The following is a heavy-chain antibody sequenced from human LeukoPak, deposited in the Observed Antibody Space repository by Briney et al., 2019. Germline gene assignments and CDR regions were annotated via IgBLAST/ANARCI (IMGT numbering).Heavy chain of an antibody. J-gene: IGHJ4*02. D-gene: IGHD3-10*01. Sequence: GRSLRLSCAASGFTFDDYAMHWVRQAPGKGLEWVSGISWNSGSIGYADSVKGRFTISRDNAKNSLYLQMNSLRAEDTALYYCAKGDPSGYYGSGSYYGGHFDYWGQGTLVTVSS. CDR1: GFTFDDYA. CDR3: AKGDPSGYYGSGSYYGGHFDY. CDR2: ISWNSGSI. V-gene: IGHV3-9*01.